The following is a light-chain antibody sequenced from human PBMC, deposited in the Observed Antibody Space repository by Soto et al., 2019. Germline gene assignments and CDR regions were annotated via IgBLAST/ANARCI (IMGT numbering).Light chain of an antibody. J-gene: IGKJ4*01. CDR3: QHGYSTPLT. Sequence: DIQMTQSPSSLSASVGDRVTITCRASQSISTYLHWYQQKPGKAPNLLIYAASTLQSGVPSRFSGSGARTDCTLTISSLQPEDFATYVCQHGYSTPLTFGGGTKVDIK. CDR1: QSISTY. CDR2: AAS. V-gene: IGKV1-39*01.